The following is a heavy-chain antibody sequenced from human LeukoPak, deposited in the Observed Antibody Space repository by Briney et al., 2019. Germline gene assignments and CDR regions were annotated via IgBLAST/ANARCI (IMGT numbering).Heavy chain of an antibody. CDR3: ARIFYYDSSGYSSGFDY. CDR1: GYTFTSYG. CDR2: ISAYNGNT. V-gene: IGHV1-18*01. Sequence: ASVKVSCKASGYTFTSYGISWVRQTPGQGLEWMGWISAYNGNTNYAQKLQGRVTMTTDTSTSTAYMELRSLRSDDTAVYYCARIFYYDSSGYSSGFDYWGQGTLVTVSS. D-gene: IGHD3-22*01. J-gene: IGHJ4*02.